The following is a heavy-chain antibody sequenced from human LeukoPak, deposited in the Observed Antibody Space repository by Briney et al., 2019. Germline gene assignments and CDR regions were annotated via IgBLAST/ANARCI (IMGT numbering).Heavy chain of an antibody. CDR1: GGSISSGSYY. CDR3: AREKVDCSSTSCYFDAFDI. J-gene: IGHJ3*02. D-gene: IGHD2-2*01. Sequence: PSETLSLTCTVSGGSISSGSYYWSWIRQPAGKGLEWIGRIYTSGSTNYNPSLKSRVTISVDTSKNQFSLKLSSVTAADTAVYYCAREKVDCSSTSCYFDAFDIWGQGTMVTVSS. CDR2: IYTSGST. V-gene: IGHV4-61*02.